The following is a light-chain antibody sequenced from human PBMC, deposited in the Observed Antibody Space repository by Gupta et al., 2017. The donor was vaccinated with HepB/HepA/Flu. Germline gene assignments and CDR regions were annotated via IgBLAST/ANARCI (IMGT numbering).Light chain of an antibody. J-gene: IGLJ3*02. CDR2: DTS. Sequence: VSTGGTVTFTCGTSTGAVTTTRYPYWFQQKPGQAPRALIYDTSITYSWTPARFSGSLLGGKAALTLSSAQPEDEADYYCLLSYSDTRLWVFGGGTKLTVL. V-gene: IGLV7-46*01. CDR1: TGAVTTTRY. CDR3: LLSYSDTRLWV.